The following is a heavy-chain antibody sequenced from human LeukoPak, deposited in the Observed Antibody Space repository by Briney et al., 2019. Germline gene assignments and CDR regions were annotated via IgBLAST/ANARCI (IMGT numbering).Heavy chain of an antibody. J-gene: IGHJ4*02. CDR3: ARGEAAGPEAFDY. V-gene: IGHV3-53*01. CDR2: IYSGGST. Sequence: GGSLRLSCAASGFTVSSNYMSWVRQAPGKGPEWVSVIYSGGSTYYADSVKGRFTISRDNSKNTLYLQMNSLRAEDTAVYYCARGEAAGPEAFDYWGQGTLVTVSS. CDR1: GFTVSSNY. D-gene: IGHD6-13*01.